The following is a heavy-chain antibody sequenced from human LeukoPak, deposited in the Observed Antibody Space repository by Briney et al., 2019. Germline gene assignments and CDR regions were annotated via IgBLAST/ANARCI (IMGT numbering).Heavy chain of an antibody. CDR3: ARGLSGYAWFDP. J-gene: IGHJ5*02. Sequence: SVKVSCKASGGTFSSYAIRWLRQAPGQGLEWMGGIIPIFGTANYAQKFQGRVTITADESTSTAYMELSSLRSEDTAVYYCARGLSGYAWFDPWGQGTLVTVSS. CDR1: GGTFSSYA. D-gene: IGHD5-12*01. CDR2: IIPIFGTA. V-gene: IGHV1-69*13.